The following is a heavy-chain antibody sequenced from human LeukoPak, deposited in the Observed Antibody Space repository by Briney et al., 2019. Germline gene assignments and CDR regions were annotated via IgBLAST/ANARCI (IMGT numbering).Heavy chain of an antibody. J-gene: IGHJ6*02. CDR2: IIPIFGTA. CDR3: ASAPGRADYYGMDV. Sequence: SVKVSCKASGGTFSSYAISWVRQAPGQGLEWMGGIIPIFGTANYAQKFQGRVTITADESTSTAYMELSRLRSDDTAVYYCASAPGRADYYGMDVWGQGTTVTVSS. CDR1: GGTFSSYA. V-gene: IGHV1-69*13.